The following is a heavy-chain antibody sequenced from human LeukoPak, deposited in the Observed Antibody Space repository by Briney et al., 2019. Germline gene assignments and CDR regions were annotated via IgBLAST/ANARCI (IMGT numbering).Heavy chain of an antibody. V-gene: IGHV4-31*11. J-gene: IGHJ4*02. Sequence: SQTLSLTCAVSGGSISSGGYSWSWIRQHPGKGLEWIGYIYYIGSTYYNPSLKSRVTISVDTSKNQFSLKLSSVTAADTAVYYCARDPGGGYDSGVHYFDYWGQGTLVTVSS. CDR3: ARDPGGGYDSGVHYFDY. D-gene: IGHD5-12*01. CDR2: IYYIGST. CDR1: GGSISSGGYS.